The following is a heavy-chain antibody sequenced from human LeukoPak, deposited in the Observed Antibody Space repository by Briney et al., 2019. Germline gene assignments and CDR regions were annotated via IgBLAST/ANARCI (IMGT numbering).Heavy chain of an antibody. CDR1: GYTFTSYG. CDR3: ARELGEAGANAFDI. Sequence: ASVKVSCKASGYTFTSYGISWVRQAPGQGLEWMGWISAYNGNTNYAQKFQGRVTMTRDTSISTAYMELSRLRSDDTAVYYCARELGEAGANAFDIWGQGTMVTVSS. J-gene: IGHJ3*02. D-gene: IGHD1-26*01. V-gene: IGHV1-18*01. CDR2: ISAYNGNT.